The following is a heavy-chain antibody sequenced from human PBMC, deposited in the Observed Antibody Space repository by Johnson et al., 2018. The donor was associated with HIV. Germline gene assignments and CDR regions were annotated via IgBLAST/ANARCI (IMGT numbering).Heavy chain of an antibody. CDR1: GFTFSTYA. J-gene: IGHJ3*02. V-gene: IGHV3-33*03. Sequence: VQLVESGGGVVQPGRSLRLSCAASGFTFSTYAMHWVRQAPGKGLARVAFIRYDGRNKYYADSVKGRFTISRDHTKNSLYLQIDSLRPEDTAVYHCARGRGALDIWGQGTMVTVSS. CDR2: IRYDGRNK. CDR3: ARGRGALDI. D-gene: IGHD3-16*01.